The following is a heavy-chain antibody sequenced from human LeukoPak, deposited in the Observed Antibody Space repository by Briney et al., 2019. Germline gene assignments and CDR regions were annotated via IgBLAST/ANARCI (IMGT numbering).Heavy chain of an antibody. Sequence: PGGSLRLSCAASGFTFSDYYMSWIRQAPGKGLEWVSYISSSGSTIYYADSVKGRFTISRDNAKNSLYLQMNSLRAEDTAVYYCAKYPIRRSRDYYYGMDVWGQGTTVTVSS. D-gene: IGHD2-2*02. J-gene: IGHJ6*02. V-gene: IGHV3-11*04. CDR2: ISSSGSTI. CDR3: AKYPIRRSRDYYYGMDV. CDR1: GFTFSDYY.